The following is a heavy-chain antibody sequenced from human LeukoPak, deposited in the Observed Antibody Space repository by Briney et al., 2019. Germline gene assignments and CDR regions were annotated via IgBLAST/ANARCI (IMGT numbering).Heavy chain of an antibody. CDR3: AREGQQLVLIYYYYYMDV. Sequence: SETLSLTCTVSGGSISSYYWSWIRQPAGKGLEWIGRIYTSGSTNYNPSLKSRVTMSVDTSKNQFSLKLSSVTAADTAVYYCAREGQQLVLIYYYYYMDVWGKGTTVTVSS. CDR2: IYTSGST. CDR1: GGSISSYY. J-gene: IGHJ6*03. V-gene: IGHV4-4*07. D-gene: IGHD6-13*01.